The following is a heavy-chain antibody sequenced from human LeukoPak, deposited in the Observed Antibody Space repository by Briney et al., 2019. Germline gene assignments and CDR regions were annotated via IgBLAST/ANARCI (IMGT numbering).Heavy chain of an antibody. Sequence: GGSLRLSCAASGFTFSSYWMHWVRQAPGKGLVWVSRINSDGSSTNYADAVKGRFTISRDNAKNTLYLQMNSLRAEDTAVYYCAREYYYDSSGYTFDPWGQGTLVTVSS. CDR1: GFTFSSYW. J-gene: IGHJ5*02. V-gene: IGHV3-74*01. D-gene: IGHD3-22*01. CDR2: INSDGSST. CDR3: AREYYYDSSGYTFDP.